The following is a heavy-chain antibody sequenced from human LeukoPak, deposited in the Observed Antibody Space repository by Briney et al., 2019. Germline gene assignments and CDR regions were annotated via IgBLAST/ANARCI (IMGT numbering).Heavy chain of an antibody. CDR1: GGSISSYY. D-gene: IGHD2/OR15-2a*01. CDR3: ARHAGDFYYFDY. CDR2: IFSSGST. J-gene: IGHJ4*02. Sequence: PSETLSLTCTVSGGSISSYYWSWIRQPPGKGLEWIGYIFSSGSTNYNPSLKSRVTISVDTSKNQFSLKLSSVTAADTAVYYCARHAGDFYYFDYWGQGALVTVSS. V-gene: IGHV4-59*08.